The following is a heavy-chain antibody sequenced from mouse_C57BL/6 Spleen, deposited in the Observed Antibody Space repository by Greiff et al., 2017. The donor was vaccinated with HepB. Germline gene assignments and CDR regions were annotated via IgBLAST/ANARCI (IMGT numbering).Heavy chain of an antibody. Sequence: QVQLQQSGTELVKPGASVKLSCKASGYTFTSYWMHWVKQRPGQGLKWIGNINPSNGGTNYNEKFKSKATLTVDKSSSTAYMQLSSLTSEDSAVYYCAYSNYEGYAMDYWGQGTSVTVSS. J-gene: IGHJ4*01. CDR3: AYSNYEGYAMDY. D-gene: IGHD2-5*01. CDR1: GYTFTSYW. CDR2: INPSNGGT. V-gene: IGHV1-53*01.